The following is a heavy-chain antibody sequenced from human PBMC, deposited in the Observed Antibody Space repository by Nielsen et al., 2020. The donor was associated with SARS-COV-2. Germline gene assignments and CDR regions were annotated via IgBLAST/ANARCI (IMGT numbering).Heavy chain of an antibody. CDR3: TRAFRRPPYDGMDV. CDR2: INANNGGT. CDR1: GYTFSGYY. V-gene: IGHV1-2*06. D-gene: IGHD3-10*01. Sequence: ASVKVSCKASGYTFSGYYLHWVRQAPGQGLEWMGRINANNGGTDYAQKFEGRVTMNRDTSTSTVYMELSSLRSDDTAVYYCTRAFRRPPYDGMDVWGQGTTVTVSS. J-gene: IGHJ6*02.